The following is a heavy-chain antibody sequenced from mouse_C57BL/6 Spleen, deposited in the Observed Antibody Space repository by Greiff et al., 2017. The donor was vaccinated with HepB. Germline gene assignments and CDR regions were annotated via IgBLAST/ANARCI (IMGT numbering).Heavy chain of an antibody. CDR1: GFTFSSYA. D-gene: IGHD2-2*01. J-gene: IGHJ2*01. CDR2: ISDGGSYT. CDR3: ASLSTMVTGDY. V-gene: IGHV5-4*03. Sequence: EVKLVESGGGLVKPGGSLKLSCAASGFTFSSYAMSWVRQTPEKRLEWVATISDGGSYTYYPDNVKGRFTISRDNAKNNLYLQMSHLKSEDTAMYYCASLSTMVTGDYWGQGTTLTVSS.